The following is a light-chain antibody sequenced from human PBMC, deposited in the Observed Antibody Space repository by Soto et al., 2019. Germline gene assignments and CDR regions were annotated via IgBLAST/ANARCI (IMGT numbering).Light chain of an antibody. CDR2: GAS. Sequence: IVLTQFPGALSLSPGERVTLSCRASQTVRNTYLAWYQQKSGQAPKFLIYGASNRATGIPDRFSGSGSGTDFTLTISRLEHEDFAVYYCQQYGALPPTFGGGTKVEIK. CDR3: QQYGALPPT. CDR1: QTVRNTY. J-gene: IGKJ4*01. V-gene: IGKV3-20*01.